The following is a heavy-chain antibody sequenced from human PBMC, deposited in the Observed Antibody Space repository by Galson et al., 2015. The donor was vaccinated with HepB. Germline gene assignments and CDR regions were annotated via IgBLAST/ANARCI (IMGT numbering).Heavy chain of an antibody. CDR3: ASLGY. CDR2: ISSGSDTV. J-gene: IGHJ4*02. D-gene: IGHD3-16*01. V-gene: IGHV3-48*03. CDR1: GLTFSPYD. Sequence: SLRLSCAVSGLTFSPYDMNWVRQAPGKGLEWVSYISSGSDTVYYADSVRGRFTISRDDAKSSLYLQMNSLRAEDTAVYYCASLGYWGQGTLVTVSS.